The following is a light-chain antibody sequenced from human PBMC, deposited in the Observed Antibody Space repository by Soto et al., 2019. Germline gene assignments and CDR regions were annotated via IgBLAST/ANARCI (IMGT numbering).Light chain of an antibody. CDR1: QGISSA. CDR2: DAS. Sequence: AIQLTQSPSPLSAPVGDRVSITCRASQGISSALAWYQHKPGKAPKILIYDASSLQSGVPSRFSGSESGTECTLTISSLQPEDFATYYCQQLKTYPFTFGQGTRLEIK. J-gene: IGKJ5*01. V-gene: IGKV1-13*02. CDR3: QQLKTYPFT.